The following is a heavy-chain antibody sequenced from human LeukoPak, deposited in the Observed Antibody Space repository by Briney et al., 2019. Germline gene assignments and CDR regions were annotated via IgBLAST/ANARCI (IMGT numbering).Heavy chain of an antibody. V-gene: IGHV1-18*01. D-gene: IGHD3-22*01. CDR1: GYTFTSYD. CDR3: ARDIRSLGSGYNY. Sequence: ASVKVSCKASGYTFTSYDINWVRQATGQGLEWMGWMNPNSGNTNYAQKLQGRVTMTTDTSTSTAYMELRSLRSDDTAVYYCARDIRSLGSGYNYWGQGTLVTVSS. CDR2: MNPNSGNT. J-gene: IGHJ4*02.